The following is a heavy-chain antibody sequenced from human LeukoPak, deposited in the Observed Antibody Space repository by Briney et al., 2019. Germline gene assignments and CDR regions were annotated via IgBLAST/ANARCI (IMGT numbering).Heavy chain of an antibody. D-gene: IGHD1-26*01. V-gene: IGHV3-66*02. CDR1: GFTLSSNY. Sequence: GGSLRHSCAASGFTLSSNYMSWVRQAPGKGLEWVSVIYSAGSTYYADSVKGRFTISRDNSKNTLYLQMNSLRAEDTAVYYCAREPSGTYWLDYWGQGTLVTVSS. CDR2: IYSAGST. J-gene: IGHJ4*02. CDR3: AREPSGTYWLDY.